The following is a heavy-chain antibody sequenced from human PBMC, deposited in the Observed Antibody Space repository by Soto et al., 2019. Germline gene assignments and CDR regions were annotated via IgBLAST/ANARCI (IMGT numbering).Heavy chain of an antibody. CDR2: IYWDDDK. Sequence: QITLKESGPTLVKPTQTLTLTCTFSGFSLSTSGVGVGWIRQPPGKALEWLALIYWDDDKRYSPSLKSRLTITKDTSKNHVVLTMTHMNPVDTATHYCARLPTVTTLDSWGQGTLVTVSS. V-gene: IGHV2-5*02. CDR3: ARLPTVTTLDS. J-gene: IGHJ4*02. D-gene: IGHD4-17*01. CDR1: GFSLSTSGVG.